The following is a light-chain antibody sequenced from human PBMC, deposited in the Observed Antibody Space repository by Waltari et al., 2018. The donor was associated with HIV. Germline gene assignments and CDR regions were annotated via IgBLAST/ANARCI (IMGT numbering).Light chain of an antibody. J-gene: IGLJ2*01. Sequence: QSVLTQPPSVSGAPGQRVTISCTGSSSNIGAGYDVHWYQQLPGTAPKLLIYGNTNRPSGGPDRVSGSKSGTSPSLAITGLQAEDEADYYCQSYDSSLTGSVFGGGTKLTVL. V-gene: IGLV1-40*01. CDR2: GNT. CDR1: SSNIGAGYD. CDR3: QSYDSSLTGSV.